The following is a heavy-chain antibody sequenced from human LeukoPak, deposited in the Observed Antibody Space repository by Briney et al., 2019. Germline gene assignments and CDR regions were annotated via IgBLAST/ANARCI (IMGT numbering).Heavy chain of an antibody. CDR2: INPSGGST. CDR3: ARDHRIDSSILGHEYYFDY. Sequence: ASVKVSCKASGGTFSSYAINWVRQAPGQGLEWMGIINPSGGSTSYAQKFQGRVTMTRDTSTSTVYMELSSLRSEDTAVYYCARDHRIDSSILGHEYYFDYWGQGTLVTVSS. D-gene: IGHD6-13*01. V-gene: IGHV1-46*01. CDR1: GGTFSSYA. J-gene: IGHJ4*02.